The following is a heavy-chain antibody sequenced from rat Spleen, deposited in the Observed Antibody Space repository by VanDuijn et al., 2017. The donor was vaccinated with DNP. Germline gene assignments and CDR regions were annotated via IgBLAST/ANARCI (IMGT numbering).Heavy chain of an antibody. Sequence: QVQLKESGPGLVQPSQTLSLTCTVSGFSLTSYNVHWVRQPTGKGLEWMGIIWTSGNTDYNATLKSRLSISRDTSKSQVFLKMNSLQTEDTATYYCARGNNGGYDYWGQGVMVTVSS. J-gene: IGHJ2*01. CDR1: GFSLTSYN. CDR2: IWTSGNT. V-gene: IGHV2-30*01. D-gene: IGHD1-11*01. CDR3: ARGNNGGYDY.